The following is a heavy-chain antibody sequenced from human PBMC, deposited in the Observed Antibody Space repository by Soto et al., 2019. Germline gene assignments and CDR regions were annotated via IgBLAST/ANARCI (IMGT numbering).Heavy chain of an antibody. V-gene: IGHV4-30-2*01. J-gene: IGHJ4*02. D-gene: IGHD1-26*01. CDR3: ARGGGSDSFDY. CDR2: INHLETT. CDR1: GASIPFGGYS. Sequence: SETLSLTCTVSGASIPFGGYSWSWIRQTPGKGLEWIGYINHLETTFYNPSFESRLTLSIDRAKNQFSLKLHSMSAADRAVYFCARGGGSDSFDYWGQGILVTVSS.